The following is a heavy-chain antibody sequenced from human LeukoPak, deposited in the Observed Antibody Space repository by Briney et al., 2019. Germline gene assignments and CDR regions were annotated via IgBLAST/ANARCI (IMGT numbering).Heavy chain of an antibody. D-gene: IGHD6-19*01. CDR1: GYSFTNYW. Sequence: GESLKISWKGSGYSFTNYWIGWGRQMPGKGLGWMGIIYPGDSDTRYSPSFQGQVTISADNSISTAYLQWSSLKASDTAMYYCARLRAVDALDYWGQGTLVTVSS. CDR3: ARLRAVDALDY. CDR2: IYPGDSDT. J-gene: IGHJ4*02. V-gene: IGHV5-51*01.